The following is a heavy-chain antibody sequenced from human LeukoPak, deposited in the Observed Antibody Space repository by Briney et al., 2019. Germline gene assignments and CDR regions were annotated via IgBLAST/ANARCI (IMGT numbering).Heavy chain of an antibody. D-gene: IGHD3-10*01. CDR2: ISTSGDTM. CDR1: GFTFSRFY. Sequence: GGSLRLSCAASGFTFSRFYMNWVRQAPGKGLEWVSYISTSGDTMDYADSVMGRFTISRDNAKNSLYLQMNSLRAEDTAVYYCARGFYGSGYSYYYMDVWGKGTTVTVSS. V-gene: IGHV3-48*04. J-gene: IGHJ6*03. CDR3: ARGFYGSGYSYYYMDV.